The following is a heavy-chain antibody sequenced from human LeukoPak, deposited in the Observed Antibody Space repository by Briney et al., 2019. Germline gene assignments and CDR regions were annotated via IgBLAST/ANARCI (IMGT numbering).Heavy chain of an antibody. CDR2: ISGRGGST. D-gene: IGHD3-22*01. Sequence: PGGSLRLSCAASGFTFSSYAMSWVRQAPGKGLEWVSAISGRGGSTYYADSVKGRFTISRDNSKNTLYLQMNSLRAEDTAVYYCAKGEVVVITQFDYWGQGTLVTVSS. J-gene: IGHJ4*02. CDR3: AKGEVVVITQFDY. CDR1: GFTFSSYA. V-gene: IGHV3-23*01.